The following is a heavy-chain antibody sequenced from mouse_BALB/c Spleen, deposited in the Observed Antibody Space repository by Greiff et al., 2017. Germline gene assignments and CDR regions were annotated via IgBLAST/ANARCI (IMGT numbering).Heavy chain of an antibody. V-gene: IGHV1-18*01. CDR2: INPNYDST. D-gene: IGHD1-1*01. Sequence: VQLQQFGAELVKPGASVKISCKASGYTFTDYNMDWVKQSHGKSLEWIGDINPNYDSTSYNQKFKDKATLTADKSSSTAYMQLSSLTSEDSAVYYCARLITTVVPYFDYWGQGTTLTVSS. CDR1: GYTFTDYN. J-gene: IGHJ2*01. CDR3: ARLITTVVPYFDY.